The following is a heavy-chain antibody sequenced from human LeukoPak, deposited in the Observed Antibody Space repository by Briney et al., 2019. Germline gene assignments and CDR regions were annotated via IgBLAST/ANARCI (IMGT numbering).Heavy chain of an antibody. CDR2: IKHSGST. CDR1: GGSFSGYY. J-gene: IGHJ5*02. Sequence: SETLSLTCAVYGGSFSGYYWSWIRQPPGKGLEWIGEIKHSGSTNYNPSLKSRVTISVDTSKNQFSLKLSSVTAADTAVYYCARGSYLRFWEWFTPWGFDPWGQGTLVTVSS. CDR3: ARGSYLRFWEWFTPWGFDP. D-gene: IGHD3-3*01. V-gene: IGHV4-34*01.